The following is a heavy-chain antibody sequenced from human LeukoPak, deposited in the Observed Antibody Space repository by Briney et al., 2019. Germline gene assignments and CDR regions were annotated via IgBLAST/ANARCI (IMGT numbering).Heavy chain of an antibody. D-gene: IGHD6-13*01. CDR3: ATSWYSEY. CDR2: IKQDGSEK. CDR1: GFTFSRYW. Sequence: PGGSLRLSCVASGFTFSRYWMSWVRQAPGKGLEWVANIKQDGSEKNYADSVKGRFTISRDNAKNSLYLQMNSLRAEDTAVYYCATSWYSEYWGQGTLVTVSS. V-gene: IGHV3-7*02. J-gene: IGHJ4*02.